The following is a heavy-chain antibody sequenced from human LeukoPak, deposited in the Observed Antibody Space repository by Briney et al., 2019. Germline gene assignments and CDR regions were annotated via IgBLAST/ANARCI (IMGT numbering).Heavy chain of an antibody. Sequence: SGGSLRLSCVVSDFTFSSFGMHWVRQAPGKGLEWVAVISYDGTNKYYADSVKGRFTISRDNSKNTLYLQMNSLRAEDTALYYCATNGGGKSGYGNFDYWGQGTLVTASS. CDR2: ISYDGTNK. CDR3: ATNGGGKSGYGNFDY. CDR1: DFTFSSFG. J-gene: IGHJ4*02. D-gene: IGHD5-12*01. V-gene: IGHV3-30*03.